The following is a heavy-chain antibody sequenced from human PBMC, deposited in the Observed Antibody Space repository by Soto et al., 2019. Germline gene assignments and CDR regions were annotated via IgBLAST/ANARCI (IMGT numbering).Heavy chain of an antibody. V-gene: IGHV3-23*01. CDR2: IGSSDI. D-gene: IGHD6-19*01. Sequence: PGGSLRLSCAATGFTFRTHAMSWVRQAPGKGLEWVSTIGSSDIYYADSVKGRFTISRDNSKNMLFLQLNSLRVEDTAVYYCARALGSGWYNYFDYWGQGTVVTVSS. J-gene: IGHJ4*02. CDR3: ARALGSGWYNYFDY. CDR1: GFTFRTHA.